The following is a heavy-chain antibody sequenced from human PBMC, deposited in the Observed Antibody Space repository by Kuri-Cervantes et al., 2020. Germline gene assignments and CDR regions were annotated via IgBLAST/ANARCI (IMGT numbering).Heavy chain of an antibody. CDR3: ARGHVGYCSSTSCYPEYYFDY. CDR2: IIPIFGTA. D-gene: IGHD2-2*03. Sequence: SVKVSCKASGGTFSSYAISWVRQAPGQGLEWMGGIIPIFGTANYAQKFQGRVTITADKSTSTAYMELSSLRSEDTAVYYCARGHVGYCSSTSCYPEYYFDYWGQGTLVTVSS. V-gene: IGHV1-69*06. J-gene: IGHJ4*02. CDR1: GGTFSSYA.